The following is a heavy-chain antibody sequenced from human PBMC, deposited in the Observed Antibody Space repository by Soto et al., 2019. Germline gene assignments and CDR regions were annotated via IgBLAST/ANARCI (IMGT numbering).Heavy chain of an antibody. CDR3: ARGRTASAAPGYYYGVDV. CDR1: GGSISSGGYY. D-gene: IGHD6-13*01. CDR2: IFYSGST. Sequence: QVQLQESGPGLVRPSQTLSLTCTVSGGSISSGGYYWSWIRQHPGKGLEWIGYIFYSGSTYYNPSLKSRVTISVDPSKNQFSLNLSSVTDADTAVYCCARGRTASAAPGYYYGVDVWGQGTTVTVSS. J-gene: IGHJ6*02. V-gene: IGHV4-31*03.